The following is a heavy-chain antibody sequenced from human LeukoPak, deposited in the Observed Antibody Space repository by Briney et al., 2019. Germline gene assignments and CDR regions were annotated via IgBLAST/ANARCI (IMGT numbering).Heavy chain of an antibody. CDR1: GGSISSSSYY. Sequence: SETLSLTCTVSGGSISSSSYYWGWIRQPPGKGLEWIGSIYYSGSTYYNPSLKSRVTISVDTSKNQFSLKLSSVTAADTAVYYCARQGVRLGYYYYYGMDVWGQGTTVTVSS. D-gene: IGHD3-10*01. J-gene: IGHJ6*02. V-gene: IGHV4-39*01. CDR2: IYYSGST. CDR3: ARQGVRLGYYYYYGMDV.